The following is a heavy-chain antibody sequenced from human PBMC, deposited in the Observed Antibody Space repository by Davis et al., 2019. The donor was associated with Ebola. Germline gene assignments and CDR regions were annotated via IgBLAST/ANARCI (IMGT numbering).Heavy chain of an antibody. Sequence: MPSETLSLTCTVSGGSISSYYWSWIRQLPGKGLEWIGSIYYSGSTNYNPSLKSRVTISVDTSKNQFSLKLSSVTAADTAVYYCARVVLVPAAPNWFDPWGQGTLVTVSS. J-gene: IGHJ5*02. V-gene: IGHV4-59*01. CDR1: GGSISSYY. CDR3: ARVVLVPAAPNWFDP. CDR2: IYYSGST. D-gene: IGHD2-2*01.